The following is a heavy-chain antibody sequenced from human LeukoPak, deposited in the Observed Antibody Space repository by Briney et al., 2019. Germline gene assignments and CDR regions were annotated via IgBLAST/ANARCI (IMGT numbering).Heavy chain of an antibody. CDR1: GYTFTCYY. V-gene: IGHV1-2*02. D-gene: IGHD3-10*01. CDR3: ARVGGSGSGYYGMDA. J-gene: IGHJ6*02. Sequence: ASVKVSFKAAGYTFTCYYMHWVRQAPGQGRGGRGWINPNSGGTNYAQKFQGRVTMTRDTSISTAYMELSRLRSDDTAVYYCARVGGSGSGYYGMDAWGQGTTVTVSS. CDR2: INPNSGGT.